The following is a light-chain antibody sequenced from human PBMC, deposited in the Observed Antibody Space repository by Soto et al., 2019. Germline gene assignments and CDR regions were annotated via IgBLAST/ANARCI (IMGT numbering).Light chain of an antibody. CDR3: QHYQSGHPIT. J-gene: IGKJ5*01. Sequence: IGLTQSPGTLSLSPGERATLSCRAGQSTSSNYLAWYQQKPGQAPRLLIYAASSRATGIPDRFSGSGSGTDFTLTISRLEPEDFALYYCQHYQSGHPITFGQGARLEIK. V-gene: IGKV3-20*01. CDR2: AAS. CDR1: QSTSSNY.